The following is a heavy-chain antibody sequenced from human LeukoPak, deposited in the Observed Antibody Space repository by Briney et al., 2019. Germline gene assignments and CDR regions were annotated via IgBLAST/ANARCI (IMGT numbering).Heavy chain of an antibody. J-gene: IGHJ4*02. CDR1: GFTLGDFA. CDR2: IRSKRFGGTT. CDR3: TRHGGSFW. Sequence: PGGSLRLSCSTSGFTLGDFAVRWFRQAPGKGLEWVAFIRSKRFGGTTEYAASVKGRFAVSRDDSKSIAYRQMNSVQTDDTAVYYCTRHGGSFWRGQGTLVTVSS. D-gene: IGHD1-26*01. V-gene: IGHV3-49*03.